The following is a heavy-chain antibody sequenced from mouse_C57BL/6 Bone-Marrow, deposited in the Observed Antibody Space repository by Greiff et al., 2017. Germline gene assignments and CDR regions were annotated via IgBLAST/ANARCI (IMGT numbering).Heavy chain of an antibody. V-gene: IGHV5-17*01. Sequence: EVMLVESGGGLVKPGGSLKLSCAASGFTFSDYGMHWVRQAPGKGLEWVAYISSGSSTIYYADTVKGRFTISRDNAKNTLFLQMTSLRSEDTAMYYCARSSYYGSPHFDYWGPGTTLTVSS. CDR3: ARSSYYGSPHFDY. D-gene: IGHD1-1*01. CDR2: ISSGSSTI. J-gene: IGHJ2*01. CDR1: GFTFSDYG.